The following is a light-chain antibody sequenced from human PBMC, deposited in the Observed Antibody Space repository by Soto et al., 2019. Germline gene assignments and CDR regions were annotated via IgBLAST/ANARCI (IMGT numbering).Light chain of an antibody. CDR1: SSDVGAYGY. Sequence: QSALTQPASVSGSPGQSITISCTGTSSDVGAYGYVSWYQQHPGKAPKLMIYEVSYRPSGVSNRFSGSKSGNAASLTISGLQAEDEADYCCGSYTTSSTVVFGGGTTLTVL. CDR2: EVS. CDR3: GSYTTSSTVV. J-gene: IGLJ2*01. V-gene: IGLV2-14*01.